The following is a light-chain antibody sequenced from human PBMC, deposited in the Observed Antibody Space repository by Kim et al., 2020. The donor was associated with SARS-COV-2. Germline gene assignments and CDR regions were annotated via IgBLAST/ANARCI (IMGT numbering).Light chain of an antibody. J-gene: IGLJ3*02. CDR3: QSYDSSSSPV. Sequence: NFMLTQPHSVSESPGKTVTISCTRSSGSIASNYVQWYQQRPGSSPTTVIYEDNQRPSGVPDRFSGSIDSSSNSASLTISGLKTEDEADYYCQSYDSSSSPVFGGGTQLTVL. CDR1: SGSIASNY. V-gene: IGLV6-57*01. CDR2: EDN.